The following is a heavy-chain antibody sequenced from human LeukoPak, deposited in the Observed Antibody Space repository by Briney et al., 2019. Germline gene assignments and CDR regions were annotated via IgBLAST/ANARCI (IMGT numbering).Heavy chain of an antibody. D-gene: IGHD4-17*01. V-gene: IGHV3-21*01. J-gene: IGHJ3*02. CDR3: ARGDDYGDYEGAFDI. Sequence: KPGGSQRLSCAASGFTFSSYSMNWVRQAPGKGLEWVSSISSSSSYIYYADSVKGRFTISRDNAKNSLYLQMNSLRAEDTAVYYCARGDDYGDYEGAFDIWGQGTMVTVSS. CDR1: GFTFSSYS. CDR2: ISSSSSYI.